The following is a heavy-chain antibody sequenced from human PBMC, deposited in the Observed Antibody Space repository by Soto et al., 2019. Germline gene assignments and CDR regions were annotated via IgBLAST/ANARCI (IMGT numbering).Heavy chain of an antibody. Sequence: PSETLSLTCNVSGASISTSTYNCGWIRQPQGKGLEWIGTIYYSGSTYYNPSLKSRVTISVDTSANQFSLKLTSVTAADTAVYYCARHGAAVLEYYGMDVWGQGTTVTVSS. D-gene: IGHD6-13*01. CDR1: GASISTSTYN. V-gene: IGHV4-39*01. CDR2: IYYSGST. J-gene: IGHJ6*02. CDR3: ARHGAAVLEYYGMDV.